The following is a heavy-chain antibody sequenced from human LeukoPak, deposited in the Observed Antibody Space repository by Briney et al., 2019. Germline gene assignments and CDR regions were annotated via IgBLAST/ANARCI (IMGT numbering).Heavy chain of an antibody. Sequence: ASVKVSCKAYGYTFSDYYMHWVRQAPGQGLEWMGWINPKSGDANFAEKFQGRVTMTRDTSIRTVYMELSRVTYGDTAVYYCARGGGTSWFDPWGQGTLVTVSS. V-gene: IGHV1-2*02. CDR3: ARGGGTSWFDP. D-gene: IGHD2-2*01. CDR1: GYTFSDYY. J-gene: IGHJ5*02. CDR2: INPKSGDA.